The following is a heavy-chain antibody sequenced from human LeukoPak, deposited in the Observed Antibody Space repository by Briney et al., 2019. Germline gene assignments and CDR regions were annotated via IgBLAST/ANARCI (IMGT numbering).Heavy chain of an antibody. J-gene: IGHJ6*02. Sequence: GESLRISCKGSGYSFTSYWISWVRQMPGKGLEWMGKINPSDSYTIYSPSFQGHVTISADRSISTAYLQWSSLKASDTAMYYCARFGVSGYGMDVWGQGTTVTVSS. V-gene: IGHV5-10-1*01. CDR1: GYSFTSYW. CDR3: ARFGVSGYGMDV. D-gene: IGHD3-10*01. CDR2: INPSDSYT.